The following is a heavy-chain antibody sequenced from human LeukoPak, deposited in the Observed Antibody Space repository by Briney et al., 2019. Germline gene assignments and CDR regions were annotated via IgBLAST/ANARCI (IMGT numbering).Heavy chain of an antibody. V-gene: IGHV3-74*01. CDR2: INSDGSST. CDR3: AKDAKTYCSSTSCSEV. D-gene: IGHD2-2*01. Sequence: GGSLRLSCAASGFTFSSYWMHWVRQAPGKWLVWVSRINSDGSSTSYADSVKGRFTISRDNAKNSLYLQMNSLRAEDTALYYCAKDAKTYCSSTSCSEVWGQGTLVTVSS. CDR1: GFTFSSYW. J-gene: IGHJ4*02.